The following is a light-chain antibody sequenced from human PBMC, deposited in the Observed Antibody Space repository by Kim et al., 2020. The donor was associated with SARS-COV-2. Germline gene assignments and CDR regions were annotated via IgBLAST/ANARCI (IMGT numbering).Light chain of an antibody. V-gene: IGKV3-11*01. CDR2: DAS. J-gene: IGKJ4*01. Sequence: EIVLTQSPATLSLSPGERATLSCRASRSVTTNLAWYHQKPGQPPRLLTYDASNRATGIPARFSGSGSWTEFTLTISSLEPEDFAVYYCQQRESWPLTFGGGTKVDIK. CDR1: RSVTTN. CDR3: QQRESWPLT.